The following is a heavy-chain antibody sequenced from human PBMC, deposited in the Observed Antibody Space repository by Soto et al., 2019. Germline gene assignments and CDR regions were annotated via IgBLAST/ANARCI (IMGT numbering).Heavy chain of an antibody. Sequence: QVQLQESGPGLVKPSETLSLTCTVSGGSISSYYWSWIRQPPGKGLEWIGYIYYGGSTNYNPSLKSRVTISVDTSKNQFSLKLSSVTAADTAVYYCAREGTSGSYYFDYWGQGTLVTVSS. CDR2: IYYGGST. CDR3: AREGTSGSYYFDY. J-gene: IGHJ4*02. V-gene: IGHV4-59*01. D-gene: IGHD1-26*01. CDR1: GGSISSYY.